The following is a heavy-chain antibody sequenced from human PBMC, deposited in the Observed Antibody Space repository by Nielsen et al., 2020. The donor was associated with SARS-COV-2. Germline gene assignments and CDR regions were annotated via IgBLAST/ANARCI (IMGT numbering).Heavy chain of an antibody. D-gene: IGHD5-12*01. CDR3: ARDDSGYAYAFFDI. J-gene: IGHJ3*02. Sequence: GESLKISCAASGFTFSSLWMSWVRQVPGKGLEWVADIKPDGSEKVYVDSVKGRFTISRDNAKNSLYLQMNSLRAEDTAVYYCARDDSGYAYAFFDIWGQGTMVTVSS. CDR1: GFTFSSLW. CDR2: IKPDGSEK. V-gene: IGHV3-7*01.